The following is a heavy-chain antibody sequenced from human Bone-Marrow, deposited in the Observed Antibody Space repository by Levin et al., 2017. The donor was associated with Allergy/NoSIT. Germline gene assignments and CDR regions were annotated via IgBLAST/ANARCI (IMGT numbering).Heavy chain of an antibody. J-gene: IGHJ4*02. CDR1: GFTFNTYA. CDR2: IWYDGSNK. D-gene: IGHD6-19*01. V-gene: IGHV3-33*01. CDR3: AREKYTSGYYYFDY. Sequence: PGGSLRLSCAASGFTFNTYAMHWVRQAPGKGLEWVAVIWYDGSNKYYAASVKGRFTISRDNSKNTVYLQMNSLRAEDTAVYYCAREKYTSGYYYFDYWGQGTLVTVSS.